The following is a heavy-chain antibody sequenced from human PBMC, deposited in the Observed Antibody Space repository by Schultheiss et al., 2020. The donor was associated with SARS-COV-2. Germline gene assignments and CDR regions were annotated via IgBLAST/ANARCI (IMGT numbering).Heavy chain of an antibody. Sequence: ASVKVSCKASGYTFTGYYMHWVRQAPGQGLEWMGWINPNSGGTNYAQKFQGRVTMTRDTSISTAYMELSRLRSDDTAVYYCARDGRGGAAPPGDYYYYMDVWGKGTTVTVSS. CDR2: INPNSGGT. V-gene: IGHV1-2*02. J-gene: IGHJ6*03. CDR3: ARDGRGGAAPPGDYYYYMDV. D-gene: IGHD6-6*01. CDR1: GYTFTGYY.